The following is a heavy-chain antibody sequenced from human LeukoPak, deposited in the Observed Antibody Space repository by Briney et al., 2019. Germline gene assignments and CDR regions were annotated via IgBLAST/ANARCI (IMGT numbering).Heavy chain of an antibody. V-gene: IGHV3-20*04. CDR1: GFTFSSYA. CDR3: AREFPHGGNDF. Sequence: PGGSLRLSCEASGFTFSSYAMTWVRQAPGKGLEWVSGINWNGGSTGYADSVKGRFTISRDNAKNSLYLQMNSLRAEDTALYYCAREFPHGGNDFWGQGTLVTVSS. J-gene: IGHJ4*02. CDR2: INWNGGST. D-gene: IGHD4-23*01.